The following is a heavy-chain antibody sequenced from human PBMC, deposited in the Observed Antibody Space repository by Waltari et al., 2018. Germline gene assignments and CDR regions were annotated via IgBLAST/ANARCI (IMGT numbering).Heavy chain of an antibody. J-gene: IGHJ4*02. CDR2: MSGSGRVI. Sequence: QVQLAESGGGLVKPGGSLRLSCAVSGFTFSDFYMTWIRQAPGKGLGCVSYMSGSGRVISDADSGKGRFTVSRDNAKNSLYLRMNSLRVEDTAVYYCSRDPRLLDYWGQGTLVTVSS. CDR3: SRDPRLLDY. V-gene: IGHV3-11*01. CDR1: GFTFSDFY. D-gene: IGHD4-17*01.